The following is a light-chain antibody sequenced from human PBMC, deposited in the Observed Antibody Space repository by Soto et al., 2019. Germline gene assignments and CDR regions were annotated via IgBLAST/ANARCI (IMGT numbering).Light chain of an antibody. CDR2: DAS. J-gene: IGKJ4*01. Sequence: EIVMTQSPDTLSVSPGERATLSCRASQSVSSNLAWYQQKPGQAPRLLIYDASTRAPGFPARFSGSGSGTDFTLAISSLEPEDFAVYYCQQRSNWPPVTFGGGTKVDIK. CDR3: QQRSNWPPVT. V-gene: IGKV3-11*01. CDR1: QSVSSN.